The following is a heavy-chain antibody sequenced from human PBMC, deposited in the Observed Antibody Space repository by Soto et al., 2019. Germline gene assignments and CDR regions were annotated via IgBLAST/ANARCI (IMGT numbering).Heavy chain of an antibody. D-gene: IGHD3-3*01. Sequence: QVHLVQSGAEVKKPGASVKISCTASGYTVTTHYMHWVRQAPGRGLEWMGAINPGSGAAKYTQTFQARVAMTRDTSTNTVYMKMSALRSEDTAVFYCARGGEVGVAGSAAFDMWGQGTMVTVSS. CDR2: INPGSGAA. CDR1: GYTVTTHY. V-gene: IGHV1-46*01. CDR3: ARGGEVGVAGSAAFDM. J-gene: IGHJ3*02.